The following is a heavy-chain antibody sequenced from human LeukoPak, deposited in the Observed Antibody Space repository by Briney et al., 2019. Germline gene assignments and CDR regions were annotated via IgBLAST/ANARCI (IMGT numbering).Heavy chain of an antibody. CDR2: IRARRHGSTA. CDR1: GFTFANAW. CDR3: ARGGDGDHGDGQYFQH. D-gene: IGHD4-17*01. V-gene: IGHV3-49*03. J-gene: IGHJ1*01. Sequence: PGGSLRLSCAVSGFTFANAWMTWIRQAPGKGLEWVGFIRARRHGSTAESAASVKGRFTFSRDDYTSIAYLQMNSLNTEDTAVYYCARGGDGDHGDGQYFQHWGQGTLVTVSS.